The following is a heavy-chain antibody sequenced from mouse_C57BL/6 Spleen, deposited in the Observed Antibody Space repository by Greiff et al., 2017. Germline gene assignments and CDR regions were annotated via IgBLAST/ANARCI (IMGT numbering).Heavy chain of an antibody. D-gene: IGHD3-2*01. CDR1: GYAFSSSW. J-gene: IGHJ2*01. CDR2: IYPGDGDT. CDR3: ARRETARGLDY. Sequence: QVQLKQSGPELVKPGASVKISCKASGYAFSSSWMNWVKQRPGKGLEWIGRIYPGDGDTNYNGKFKGKATLTADKSSSTAYMQLSSLTSEDSAVYFCARRETARGLDYWGQGTTLTVSS. V-gene: IGHV1-82*01.